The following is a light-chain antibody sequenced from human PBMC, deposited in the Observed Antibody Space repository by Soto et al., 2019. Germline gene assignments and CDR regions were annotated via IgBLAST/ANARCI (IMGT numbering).Light chain of an antibody. CDR3: QHYTLYSEA. CDR1: QTISSW. CDR2: KAS. Sequence: DIQMTQSPSTLSGSVGDRVTITCRASQTISSWLAWYQHKPGKAPKLLIYKASTLKSGVPSRFGGSGSGTQFTLTISSLQPDDFEIYSFQHYTLYSEAFGQGTKVDLK. J-gene: IGKJ1*01. V-gene: IGKV1-5*03.